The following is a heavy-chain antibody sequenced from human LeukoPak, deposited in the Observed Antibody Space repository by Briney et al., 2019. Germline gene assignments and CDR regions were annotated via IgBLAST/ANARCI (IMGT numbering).Heavy chain of an antibody. CDR1: GCSISSYY. CDR3: ARGVYIAAAQYGY. J-gene: IGHJ4*02. CDR2: IYYSGTT. D-gene: IGHD6-13*01. V-gene: IGHV4-59*01. Sequence: SETLSLTCTVSGCSISSYYWSWIRQPPGKGLEWVGYIYYSGTTNYSPSLKSRVTISVDTSKNQFSLKLSSVTAADTAVYYCARGVYIAAAQYGYWGQGTLVTVSS.